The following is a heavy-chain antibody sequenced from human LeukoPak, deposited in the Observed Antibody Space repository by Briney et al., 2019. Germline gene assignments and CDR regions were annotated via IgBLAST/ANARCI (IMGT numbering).Heavy chain of an antibody. J-gene: IGHJ4*02. D-gene: IGHD5-24*01. CDR1: GFTFSSYE. CDR2: ISYDGSNK. V-gene: IGHV3-30*04. CDR3: TNGPSKDGYNYSFDY. Sequence: AESLTLSCAASGFTFSSYEMNWVRQPPGKGLEWVAVISYDGSNKYYADSVKGRFTISRDKSKNTLYLQMNSLTPEDAAVYYCTNGPSKDGYNYSFDYWGQGTLVTVSS.